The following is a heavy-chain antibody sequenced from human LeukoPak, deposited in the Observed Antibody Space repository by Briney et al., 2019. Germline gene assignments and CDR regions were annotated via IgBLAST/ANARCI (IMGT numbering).Heavy chain of an antibody. CDR1: GGTFSSYA. Sequence: ASVKVSCKASGGTFSSYAISWVRQAPGQGLEWMGGIIPIFGTANYAQKFQGRVTITADESTSTAYMELSSLSSEDTAVYYCARDAQSGSYAYGDNWFDPWGQGTLVTVSS. D-gene: IGHD3-16*01. CDR2: IIPIFGTA. V-gene: IGHV1-69*01. CDR3: ARDAQSGSYAYGDNWFDP. J-gene: IGHJ5*02.